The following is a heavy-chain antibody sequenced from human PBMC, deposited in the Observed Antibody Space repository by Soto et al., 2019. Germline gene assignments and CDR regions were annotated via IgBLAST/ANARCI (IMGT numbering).Heavy chain of an antibody. V-gene: IGHV4-59*01. CDR1: GGSISSYY. Sequence: ASETLSLTCTVSGGSISSYYWSWIRQPPGKGLEWIGYIYYSGSTNYNPSLKSRVTISVDTSKNQFSLKLSSVTAADTAVYYCARDAPNYYGSGSYFLSWFDPWGQGTLVTVSS. CDR2: IYYSGST. J-gene: IGHJ5*02. D-gene: IGHD3-10*01. CDR3: ARDAPNYYGSGSYFLSWFDP.